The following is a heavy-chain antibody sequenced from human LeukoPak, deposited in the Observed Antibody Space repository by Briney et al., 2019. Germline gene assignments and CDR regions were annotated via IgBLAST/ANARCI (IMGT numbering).Heavy chain of an antibody. CDR3: ARHKKINVNFDY. Sequence: PSETLSLSCAVSGYSIRSGYSWGWFRQPPGKGRGWIGSIYHSGSTYYNPSLKSRVSISVDTSKNQFSLKLSSVTAADTAVYYCARHKKINVNFDYWGQGTLVTVSS. J-gene: IGHJ4*02. V-gene: IGHV4-38-2*01. CDR2: IYHSGST. CDR1: GYSIRSGYS.